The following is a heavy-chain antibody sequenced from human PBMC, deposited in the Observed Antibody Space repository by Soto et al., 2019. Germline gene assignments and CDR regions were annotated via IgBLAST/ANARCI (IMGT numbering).Heavy chain of an antibody. Sequence: PGESLKISCAASGFTFRSFTMNWVRQAPGKGLEWVSTISSNSAYTYYTDALRGRFTISRDNAKNSLHLQMNSLRAEDTAVYYCTRDASRDSSARGWFDPWGPGTLVTVSS. CDR1: GFTFRSFT. CDR3: TRDASRDSSARGWFDP. J-gene: IGHJ5*02. D-gene: IGHD6-13*01. V-gene: IGHV3-21*01. CDR2: ISSNSAYT.